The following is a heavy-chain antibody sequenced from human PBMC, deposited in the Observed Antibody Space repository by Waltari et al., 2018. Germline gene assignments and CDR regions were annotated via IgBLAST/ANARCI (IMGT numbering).Heavy chain of an antibody. CDR1: GYPFTGSY. CDR3: ASCSSTSCYVGGLDY. V-gene: IGHV1-2*02. CDR2: INPNSGGT. J-gene: IGHJ4*02. D-gene: IGHD2-2*01. Sequence: QVQLVQSGAEVKKPGASVKVSCKASGYPFTGSYRLWVRQAPGQGLEWMGWINPNSGGTNYAQKFQGRVTMTRDTSISTAYMELSRLRSDDTAVYYCASCSSTSCYVGGLDYWGQGTLVTVSS.